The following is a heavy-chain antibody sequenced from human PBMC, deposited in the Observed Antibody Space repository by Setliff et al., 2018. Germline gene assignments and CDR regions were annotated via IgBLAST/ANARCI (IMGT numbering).Heavy chain of an antibody. J-gene: IGHJ6*02. D-gene: IGHD6-13*01. CDR2: FDPEDGET. CDR3: ARVGHSSSWLRYYYYGMDV. V-gene: IGHV1-24*01. Sequence: ASVKVSCKVSGYTLTELSRHWVRQAPGKGLEWMGGFDPEDGETIYAQKFQGRVTMTEDTSTDTAYMELSSLRSEDTAVYYCARVGHSSSWLRYYYYGMDVWGQGTTVTVSS. CDR1: GYTLTELS.